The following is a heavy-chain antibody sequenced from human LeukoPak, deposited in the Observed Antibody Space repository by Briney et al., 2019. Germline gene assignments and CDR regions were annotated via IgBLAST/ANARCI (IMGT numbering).Heavy chain of an antibody. CDR3: ARSSVIRYRSSWFDY. Sequence: GGSLRLSCTASGFTFSNYDMHWVRQAPGKGLEWVAFIRYEGSTYYRDSVKGRFTISRDNSKNTLYLQMSSLRAEDMAVYYCARSSVIRYRSSWFDYWGQGTLVTVSS. D-gene: IGHD6-13*01. V-gene: IGHV3-30*02. CDR2: IRYEGST. CDR1: GFTFSNYD. J-gene: IGHJ4*02.